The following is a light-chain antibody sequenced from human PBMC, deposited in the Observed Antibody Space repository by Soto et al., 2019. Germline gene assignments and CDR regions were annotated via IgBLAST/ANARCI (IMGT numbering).Light chain of an antibody. J-gene: IGLJ1*01. V-gene: IGLV2-23*02. Sequence: LSQHTSLCASPGQSFHLSCDRTIDDVQSYNLVSWYQQHPGKAPKLMIYEVSKRPSGVSNRSSGYKYGNTASLTISGLQDEDEGHYYCCSYAGSLFYVFVTGTAVT. CDR3: CSYAGSLFYV. CDR2: EVS. CDR1: IDDVQSYNL.